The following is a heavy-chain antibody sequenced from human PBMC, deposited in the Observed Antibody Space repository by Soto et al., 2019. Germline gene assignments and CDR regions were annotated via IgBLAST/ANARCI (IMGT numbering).Heavy chain of an antibody. Sequence: GASVKVSCKASGYAFTSYGISWVRQAPGQGLEWMGWISAYNGNTNYAQKLQGRVTMTTDTSTSTAYMELRSLGSDDTAVYYCARDLPYSSGWYRWFDPWGQGTLVTVSS. J-gene: IGHJ5*02. CDR1: GYAFTSYG. V-gene: IGHV1-18*01. D-gene: IGHD6-19*01. CDR2: ISAYNGNT. CDR3: ARDLPYSSGWYRWFDP.